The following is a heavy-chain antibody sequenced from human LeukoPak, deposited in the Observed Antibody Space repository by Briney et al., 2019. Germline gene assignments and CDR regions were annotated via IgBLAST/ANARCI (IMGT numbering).Heavy chain of an antibody. CDR1: GYTFTSYA. V-gene: IGHV1-3*03. Sequence: GVSVKVSCKASGYTFTSYAMHWVRQAPGQRLEWMGWINAGNGNTKYSQEFQGRVTITRDTSASTAYMELSSLRSEDMAVYYCARESAGVYVPEYYFDYWGQGTLVTVSS. CDR3: ARESAGVYVPEYYFDY. CDR2: INAGNGNT. D-gene: IGHD2-8*01. J-gene: IGHJ4*02.